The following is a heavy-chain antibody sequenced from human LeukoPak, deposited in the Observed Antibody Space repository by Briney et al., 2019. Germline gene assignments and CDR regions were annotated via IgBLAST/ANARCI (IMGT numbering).Heavy chain of an antibody. CDR2: IIPVLSTA. V-gene: IGHV1-69*13. D-gene: IGHD7-27*01. Sequence: ASVKVSCKASGDTFSRYAISWVRQAPGQGLEWMGGIIPVLSTANYAQKFQDRVTITADESTSTTYMELSSLKSEDTAVYYCARGPYGDLHYYDYMDVWGKGTTVTVSS. CDR3: ARGPYGDLHYYDYMDV. CDR1: GDTFSRYA. J-gene: IGHJ6*03.